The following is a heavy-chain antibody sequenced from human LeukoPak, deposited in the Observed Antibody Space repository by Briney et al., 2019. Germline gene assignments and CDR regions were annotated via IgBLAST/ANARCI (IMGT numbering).Heavy chain of an antibody. D-gene: IGHD6-19*01. CDR2: ISYDGSNK. CDR3: AKAEEQQWLHYFDY. Sequence: GRSLRLSCAASGFTFSSYGMHWVRQAPGKGLEWVAVISYDGSNKYYADSVKGRFTISRDNSKNTLYLQMNSLRAEDTAVYYCAKAEEQQWLHYFDYWGQGTLVTVSS. CDR1: GFTFSSYG. V-gene: IGHV3-30*18. J-gene: IGHJ4*02.